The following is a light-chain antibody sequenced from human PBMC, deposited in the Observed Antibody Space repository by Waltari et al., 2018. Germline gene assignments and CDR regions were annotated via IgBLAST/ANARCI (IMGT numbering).Light chain of an antibody. V-gene: IGKV1-39*01. CDR1: QIISSY. CDR3: QQSYSTPRT. J-gene: IGKJ1*01. CDR2: AAS. Sequence: DIQRTQSPSSLSASVGERVTITCRASQIISSYLTWYHHKPGKAPKPLIYAASSLQSGVPSRFSGSGSGTDFTLTISSLQPEDFATYYCQQSYSTPRTFGQGTKVEIK.